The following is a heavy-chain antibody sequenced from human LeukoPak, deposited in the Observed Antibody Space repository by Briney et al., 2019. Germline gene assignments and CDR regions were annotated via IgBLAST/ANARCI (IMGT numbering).Heavy chain of an antibody. CDR3: ARHTIPYDMFTGPADDGMDV. D-gene: IGHD3-9*01. Sequence: PGESLKISCKGSGYSFTSYWIGWVRQMPGKGLEWMGIIYPGDSDTRYSPSFQGQVTISADKSISTAYLQWSSLKASDTAMYDCARHTIPYDMFTGPADDGMDVWGQGTTVTASS. J-gene: IGHJ6*02. CDR1: GYSFTSYW. V-gene: IGHV5-51*01. CDR2: IYPGDSDT.